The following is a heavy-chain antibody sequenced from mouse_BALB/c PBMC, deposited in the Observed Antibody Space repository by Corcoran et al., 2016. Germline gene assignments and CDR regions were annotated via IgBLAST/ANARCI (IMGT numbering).Heavy chain of an antibody. D-gene: IGHD2-4*01. CDR2: IDPENGNT. CDR1: GFNIKDYY. V-gene: IGHV14-1*02. CDR3: APYDYDFAY. J-gene: IGHJ3*01. Sequence: EVQLQQSGAELVRPGALVKLSCKASGFNIKDYYMHWVKQRPEQGLEWIGWIDPENGNTIYDPKFQGKASITADTSSNTAYLQLSSLTSEDTAVYYCAPYDYDFAYWGQGTLVTVSA.